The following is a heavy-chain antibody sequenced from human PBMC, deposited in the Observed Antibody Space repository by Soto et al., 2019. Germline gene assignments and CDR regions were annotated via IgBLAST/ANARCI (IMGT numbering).Heavy chain of an antibody. D-gene: IGHD2-2*01. CDR2: IDPSGGST. CDR3: ASGYCSSTNCYYGMDV. CDR1: GYTFTNHY. J-gene: IGHJ6*02. V-gene: IGHV1-46*01. Sequence: QVQLVQSGAEVKKPGASVDVSCKASGYTFTNHYIHWVRQAPGQGLEWMGIIDPSGGSTRNAQKFQGRVTMTRERSTSTVYMELSSLRSEDTAVYYCASGYCSSTNCYYGMDVWGHGTTVTVSS.